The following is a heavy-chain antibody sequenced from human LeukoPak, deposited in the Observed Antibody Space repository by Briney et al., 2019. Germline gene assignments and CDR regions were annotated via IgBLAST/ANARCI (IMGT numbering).Heavy chain of an antibody. J-gene: IGHJ4*02. CDR1: GGTFSSYT. CDR3: VNANAFQRYYFDY. D-gene: IGHD3-3*02. CDR2: IIPILGIA. Sequence: ASVKVSCKASGGTFSSYTISWVRQAPGQGLEWMGRIIPILGIANYAQKFQGRVTITADKFTSTAYMELSSLRSEDTAVYYCVNANAFQRYYFDYWGQGTLVTVSS. V-gene: IGHV1-69*02.